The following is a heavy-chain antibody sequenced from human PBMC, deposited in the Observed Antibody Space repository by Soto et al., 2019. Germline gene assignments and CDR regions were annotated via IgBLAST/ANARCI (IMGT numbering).Heavy chain of an antibody. CDR3: ARGTTTSAYSAMDV. J-gene: IGHJ6*02. CDR2: ISYDGSNK. V-gene: IGHV3-30-3*01. D-gene: IGHD3-16*01. CDR1: GFTFSTNA. Sequence: QVQLVESGGGVVQPGRSLRLTCAAAGFTFSTNAMDWVRQAPGKGLEWVAVISYDGSNKYIAESVKGRFTIPRDNSKNTLFLQMNSLRAEDTAVYYCARGTTTSAYSAMDVWGQGTTVTVSS.